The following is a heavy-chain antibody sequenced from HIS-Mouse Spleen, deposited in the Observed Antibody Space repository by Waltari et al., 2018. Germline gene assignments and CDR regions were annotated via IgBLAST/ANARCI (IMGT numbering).Heavy chain of an antibody. CDR1: GGSISSSRYY. CDR2: IYYSGST. V-gene: IGHV4-39*07. CDR3: AREIPYSSSWYDWYFDL. D-gene: IGHD6-13*01. Sequence: QLQLQESGPGLVKPSETLSLTCTVSGGSISSSRYYSGWIRQPPGKGLEWIGSIYYSGSTYYNPSLKSRVTISVDTSKNQFSLKLSSVTAADMAVYYCAREIPYSSSWYDWYFDLWGRGTLVTVSS. J-gene: IGHJ2*01.